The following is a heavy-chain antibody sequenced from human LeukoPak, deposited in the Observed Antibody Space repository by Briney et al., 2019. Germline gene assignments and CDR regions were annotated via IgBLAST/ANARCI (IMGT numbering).Heavy chain of an antibody. CDR1: GFTFSSYG. D-gene: IGHD6-13*01. CDR3: ARDAVPYSSSWYPYY. CDR2: IWYDGSNK. J-gene: IGHJ4*02. V-gene: IGHV3-33*01. Sequence: SGGSLRLSCAASGFTFSSYGMHWVRQAPGKGLEWVAVIWYDGSNKYHADSVKGRFTISRDNSKNTLYLQMNSLRAEDTAVYYCARDAVPYSSSWYPYYWGQGTLVTVSS.